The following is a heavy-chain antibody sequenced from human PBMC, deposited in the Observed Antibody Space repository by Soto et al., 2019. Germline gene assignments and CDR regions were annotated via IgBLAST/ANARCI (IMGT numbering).Heavy chain of an antibody. V-gene: IGHV4-39*02. CDR3: AVYYHDSSGYLDY. Sequence: PSETLSLTCTVSGGSISSSSYYWGWIRQPPGKGLEWIGNIYYSGGGSTHYNPSLKSRVTISVDTSKNHFSLKLSSVTAADTAVYYCAVYYHDSSGYLDYWGQGTLVTVSS. J-gene: IGHJ4*02. D-gene: IGHD3-22*01. CDR1: GGSISSSSYY. CDR2: IYYSGGGST.